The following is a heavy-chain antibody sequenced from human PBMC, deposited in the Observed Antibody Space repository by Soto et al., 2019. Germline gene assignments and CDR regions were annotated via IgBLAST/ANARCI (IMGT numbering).Heavy chain of an antibody. CDR3: ARNRDGRITTPWGADY. CDR2: ISGSSSYT. V-gene: IGHV3-11*05. J-gene: IGHJ4*02. Sequence: QVQLVESGGGLVKPGGSLRLSCAASGFRFSDYYMSWIRQAPGKGLEWVSYISGSSSYTDYADSVKGRFTISRDNAKNSLYLQMNSLRAEDTAVFYGARNRDGRITTPWGADYWGQGILVTVSS. CDR1: GFRFSDYY. D-gene: IGHD3-3*01.